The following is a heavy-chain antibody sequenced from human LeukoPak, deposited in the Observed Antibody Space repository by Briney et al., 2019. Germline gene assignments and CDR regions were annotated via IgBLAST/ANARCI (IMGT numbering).Heavy chain of an antibody. CDR2: ISAYNGNT. CDR1: GYTFTSYG. CDR3: ASGDGYCSSTSCYDAFDI. D-gene: IGHD2-2*01. J-gene: IGHJ3*02. V-gene: IGHV1-18*01. Sequence: ASVKVSCKASGYTFTSYGISWVRQAPEQGLEWMGWISAYNGNTNYAQKLQGRVTMTTDTSTSTAYMELRSLRSDDTAVYYCASGDGYCSSTSCYDAFDIWGQGTMVTVSS.